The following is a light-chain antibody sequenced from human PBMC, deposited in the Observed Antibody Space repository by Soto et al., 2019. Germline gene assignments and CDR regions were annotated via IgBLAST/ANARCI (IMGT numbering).Light chain of an antibody. CDR1: SGHSSYI. CDR2: LEAGGSY. Sequence: QPVLTQSSSASASLGSSGKLTCTLSSGHSSYIIAWHQQQPGKAPRYLMKLEAGGSYNKGCEVPDRFSGSSSGADRYLTISNLQSEDEADYYCETWGSNTRVFGGGTKLTVL. J-gene: IGLJ2*01. V-gene: IGLV4-60*03. CDR3: ETWGSNTRV.